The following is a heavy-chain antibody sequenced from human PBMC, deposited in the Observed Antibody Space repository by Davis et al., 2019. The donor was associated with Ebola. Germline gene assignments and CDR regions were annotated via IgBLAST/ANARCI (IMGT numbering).Heavy chain of an antibody. D-gene: IGHD2-8*02. CDR1: GYTFTSYY. Sequence: AASVKVSCKASGYTFTSYYMHWVRQAPGQGLEWMGWISAYNGNTNYAQKLQGRVTMTTDTSTSTAYMELRSLRSDDTAVYYCAREGDCTGGVCYRGDYYYYYGMDVWGQGTTVTVSS. V-gene: IGHV1-18*04. CDR2: ISAYNGNT. J-gene: IGHJ6*02. CDR3: AREGDCTGGVCYRGDYYYYYGMDV.